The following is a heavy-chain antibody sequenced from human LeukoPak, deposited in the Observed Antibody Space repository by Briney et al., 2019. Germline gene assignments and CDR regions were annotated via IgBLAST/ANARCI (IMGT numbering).Heavy chain of an antibody. CDR2: IKQDGSEK. Sequence: GGSLRLSCAASGFTFSSYWMTWVRQAPGKGLEWVANIKQDGSEKYYVDSVKGRFTISRDNAKNSLYLQMNSLRVEDTAVYYCASLKGYSSSWIDYWGQGTLVTVSS. CDR1: GFTFSSYW. D-gene: IGHD6-13*01. CDR3: ASLKGYSSSWIDY. J-gene: IGHJ4*02. V-gene: IGHV3-7*01.